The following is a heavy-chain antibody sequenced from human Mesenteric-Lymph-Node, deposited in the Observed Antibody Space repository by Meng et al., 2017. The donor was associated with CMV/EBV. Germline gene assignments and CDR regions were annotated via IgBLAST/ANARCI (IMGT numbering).Heavy chain of an antibody. CDR2: IKSKTDGGTT. V-gene: IGHV3-15*01. CDR1: GFTFSNAW. Sequence: GESLKISCAASGFTFSNAWMSWVRQAPGKGLEWVGRIKSKTDGGTTDYAAPVKGRFTISRDDSKNTLDLQMNSLKTEETAVYYCTTDKVRGYGDYVGFDYWGQGTLVTVSS. CDR3: TTDKVRGYGDYVGFDY. J-gene: IGHJ4*02. D-gene: IGHD4-17*01.